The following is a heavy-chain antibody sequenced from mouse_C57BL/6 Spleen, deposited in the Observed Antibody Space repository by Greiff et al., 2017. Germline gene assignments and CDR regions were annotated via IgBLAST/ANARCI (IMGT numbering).Heavy chain of an antibody. Sequence: VKLVESGPGLVAPSQSLSITCTVSGFSLTSYAISWVRQPPGKGLEWLGVIWTGGGTNYNSALKSRLSISKDNSKSQVFLKMNSLQTDDTARYYCASTYYSNYVGFAYWGQGTLVTVSA. CDR3: ASTYYSNYVGFAY. CDR2: IWTGGGT. D-gene: IGHD2-5*01. J-gene: IGHJ3*01. CDR1: GFSLTSYA. V-gene: IGHV2-9-1*01.